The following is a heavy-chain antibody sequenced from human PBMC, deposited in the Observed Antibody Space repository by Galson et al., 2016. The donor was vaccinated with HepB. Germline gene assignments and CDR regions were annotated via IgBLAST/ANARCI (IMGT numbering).Heavy chain of an antibody. V-gene: IGHV3-23*01. Sequence: SLRLSCAASGFTFSSYAMSWVRQAPGEGLEWISGISGSGGSTFYADSVKGRFTISRDKSKNPLYLQMNSLRAEDTAVYHCAKSPWYDSSGYYYFDYWGQGTLVTVSS. D-gene: IGHD3-22*01. CDR3: AKSPWYDSSGYYYFDY. CDR1: GFTFSSYA. CDR2: ISGSGGST. J-gene: IGHJ4*02.